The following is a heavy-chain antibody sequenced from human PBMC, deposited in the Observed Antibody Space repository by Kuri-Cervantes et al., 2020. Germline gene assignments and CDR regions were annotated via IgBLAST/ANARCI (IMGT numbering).Heavy chain of an antibody. CDR1: GFTFSSYS. Sequence: GGSLRLSCAASGFTFSSYSMNWVRQAPGKGLEWVSVIFGDTTYYADSVKGSFTVSRHSSKNTVYLQMDSLRVEDTAVYYCARDRRYDYVWGSYRFDSWGQGTLVTVSS. V-gene: IGHV3-66*01. CDR2: IFGDTT. D-gene: IGHD3-16*02. CDR3: ARDRRYDYVWGSYRFDS. J-gene: IGHJ4*02.